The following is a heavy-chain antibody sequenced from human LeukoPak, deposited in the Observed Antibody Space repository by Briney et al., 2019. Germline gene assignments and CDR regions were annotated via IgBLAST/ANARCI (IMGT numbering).Heavy chain of an antibody. CDR2: IYHSGST. D-gene: IGHD6-13*01. CDR1: GGSISSSNW. Sequence: RASETLSLTCAVSGGSISSSNWWSWVRQPPGKGLEWIGEIYHSGSTSYTPSLRSRVTISVDKSKNQFSLKLSSVTAADTAVYYCARSFRSSWEPAWFDPWGQGTLVTVSS. V-gene: IGHV4-4*02. CDR3: ARSFRSSWEPAWFDP. J-gene: IGHJ5*02.